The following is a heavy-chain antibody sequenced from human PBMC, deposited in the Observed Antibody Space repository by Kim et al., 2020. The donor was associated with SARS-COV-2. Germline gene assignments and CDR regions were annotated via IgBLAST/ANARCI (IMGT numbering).Heavy chain of an antibody. CDR3: ARCPSGTLTPYCFDN. CDR2: IYPGDSDT. D-gene: IGHD1-26*01. J-gene: IGHJ4*02. V-gene: IGHV5-51*01. CDR1: GYTFTDYW. Sequence: GESLKISCKASGYTFTDYWIGWVRQVPGKGLEWMGVIYPGDSDTKYSPSFQGRVTISADDSMTIAYLLWSSLRASDTAVYYCARCPSGTLTPYCFDNWGQGTLVTVSS.